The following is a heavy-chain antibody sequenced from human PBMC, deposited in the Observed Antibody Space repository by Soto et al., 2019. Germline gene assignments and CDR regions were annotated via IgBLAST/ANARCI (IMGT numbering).Heavy chain of an antibody. CDR2: IYYSGST. Sequence: SETLSLTCTVSGGSISSSSYYWGWIRQPPGKGLEWIGSIYYSGSTYYNPSLKSRVTISVDTSKNQFSLKLSSVTAADTAVYYCARWPHNHNSNYGWFDPWGQGTLVTVSS. V-gene: IGHV4-39*01. CDR1: GGSISSSSYY. CDR3: ARWPHNHNSNYGWFDP. J-gene: IGHJ5*02. D-gene: IGHD4-4*01.